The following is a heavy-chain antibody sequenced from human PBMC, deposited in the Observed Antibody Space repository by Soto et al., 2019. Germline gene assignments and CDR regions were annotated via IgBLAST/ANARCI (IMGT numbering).Heavy chain of an antibody. CDR3: ARDLAALTTVLYFYGMDV. V-gene: IGHV1-46*01. CDR1: GYTFTSYY. J-gene: IGHJ6*02. D-gene: IGHD4-4*01. CDR2: INPSGGST. Sequence: QVQLVQSGAEVKKPGASVKVSCKASGYTFTSYYMNWVRQAPGQGLEWMGIINPSGGSTSYAQKFQGRVTMTRDTSTGTVYMELSSLRSEDTAVYYCARDLAALTTVLYFYGMDVWGQGTTVTVSS.